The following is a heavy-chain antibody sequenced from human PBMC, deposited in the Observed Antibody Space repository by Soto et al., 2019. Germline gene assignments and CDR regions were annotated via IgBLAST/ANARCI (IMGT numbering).Heavy chain of an antibody. CDR3: ASTKYDSSAYYYWYLGL. CDR1: EDTFRNYA. J-gene: IGHJ2*01. V-gene: IGHV1-69*06. CDR2: IIPIFGTA. D-gene: IGHD3-22*01. Sequence: QVELVQSGAEVKKPGSSVKVACQASEDTFRNYAISWVRQAPGQVIEWMGVIIPIFGTANYAQKFQGRVTITADTSANTVYLELSSLRSEDTAVYYCASTKYDSSAYYYWYLGLWGRGTLVTVSS.